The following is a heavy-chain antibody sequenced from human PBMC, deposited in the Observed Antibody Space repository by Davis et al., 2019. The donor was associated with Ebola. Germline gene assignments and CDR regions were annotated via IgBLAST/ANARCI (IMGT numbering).Heavy chain of an antibody. CDR2: IYHSGST. CDR3: ARVVAVAGYGMDV. CDR1: GGSFSGYY. D-gene: IGHD6-19*01. V-gene: IGHV4-34*01. Sequence: PSETLSLTCAVYGGSFSGYYWSWIRQPPGKGLEWIGEIYHSGSTNYNPSLKSRVTISVDTSKNQFSLKLSSVTAADTAVYYCARVVAVAGYGMDVWGQGTTVTVSS. J-gene: IGHJ6*02.